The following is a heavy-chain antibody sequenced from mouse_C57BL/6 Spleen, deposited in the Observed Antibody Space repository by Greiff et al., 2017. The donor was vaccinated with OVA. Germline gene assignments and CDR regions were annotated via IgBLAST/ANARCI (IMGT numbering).Heavy chain of an antibody. CDR1: GYSFTDYN. D-gene: IGHD3-2*02. Sequence: EVQLQQSGPELVKPGASVKISCKASGYSFTDYNMTWVTPRNGTSLSFIGVLHPNYGTTSYNQKFKGKATLTVDQSSSTAYMQLNSLTTEDSAVYYCALQGYWGQGTTLTVSS. J-gene: IGHJ2*01. CDR2: LHPNYGTT. V-gene: IGHV1-39*01. CDR3: ALQGY.